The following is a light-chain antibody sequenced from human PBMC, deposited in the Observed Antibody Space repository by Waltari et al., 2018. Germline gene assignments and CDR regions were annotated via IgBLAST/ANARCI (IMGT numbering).Light chain of an antibody. Sequence: DIQMTQSPSTLSASVGDRVTIACRASQSVSDWLVWYQQKPGEAPKVLIYKVSSLENGVPPRFSGSGFGTEFNLTITSLQPVDFATYYCQHFFNYPYTFGQGTKLE. CDR2: KVS. V-gene: IGKV1-5*03. CDR1: QSVSDW. J-gene: IGKJ2*01. CDR3: QHFFNYPYT.